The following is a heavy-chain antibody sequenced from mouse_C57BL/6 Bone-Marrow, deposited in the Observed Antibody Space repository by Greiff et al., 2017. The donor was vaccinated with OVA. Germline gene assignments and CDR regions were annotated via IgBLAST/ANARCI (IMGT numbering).Heavy chain of an antibody. CDR1: GYTFTSYW. D-gene: IGHD4-1*01. Sequence: VQLQQPGAELVKPGASVKLSCKASGYTFTSYWMHWVKQRPGQGLEWIGMIHPNSGSTNYNEKFESKATLTVDKSSSTAYMQLSSLTSEDSAVYYCARWGLGREYFDVWGTGTTVTVSS. CDR2: IHPNSGST. J-gene: IGHJ1*03. CDR3: ARWGLGREYFDV. V-gene: IGHV1-64*01.